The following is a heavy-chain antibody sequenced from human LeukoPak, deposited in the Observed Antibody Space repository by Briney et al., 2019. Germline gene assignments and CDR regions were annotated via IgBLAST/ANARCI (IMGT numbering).Heavy chain of an antibody. Sequence: ASVKVSCKVSGYTLTELSMHWVRQAPGKGLEWMGGFDPEDGETIYAQKFQGRVTMTEDTSTDTAYTELISLRSEDTAVYYCATAGYSRPGNWFDPWGQGTLVTVSS. V-gene: IGHV1-24*01. CDR3: ATAGYSRPGNWFDP. D-gene: IGHD6-13*01. J-gene: IGHJ5*02. CDR2: FDPEDGET. CDR1: GYTLTELS.